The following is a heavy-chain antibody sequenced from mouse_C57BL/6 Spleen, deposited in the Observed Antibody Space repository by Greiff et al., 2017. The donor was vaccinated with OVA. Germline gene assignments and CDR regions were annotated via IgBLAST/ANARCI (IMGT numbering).Heavy chain of an antibody. CDR3: TRKIFYYGNYGAMDY. D-gene: IGHD2-1*01. CDR1: GYTFTDYE. Sequence: QVQLQQSGAELVRPGASVTLSCKASGYTFTDYEMHWVKQTPVHGLEWIGAIDPETGGTAYNQKFKGKAILTADKSSSTAYMELRSLTSEDSAVYYCTRKIFYYGNYGAMDYWGQGTSVTVSS. CDR2: IDPETGGT. V-gene: IGHV1-15*01. J-gene: IGHJ4*01.